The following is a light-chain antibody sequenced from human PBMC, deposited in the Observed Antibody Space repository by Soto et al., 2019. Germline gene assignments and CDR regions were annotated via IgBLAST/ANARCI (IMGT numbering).Light chain of an antibody. CDR2: GNS. V-gene: IGLV1-40*01. J-gene: IGLJ1*01. CDR1: SSNIGAGYD. Sequence: QSVLTQPPSVSGAPGQRVTISCTGSSSNIGAGYDVHWYQQLPGTAPKLLIYGNSNRPSGVPDRFSGSKSGTSASLAITGRQAEDEADYYCQSYDSGLRGSVFGTGTKLAVL. CDR3: QSYDSGLRGSV.